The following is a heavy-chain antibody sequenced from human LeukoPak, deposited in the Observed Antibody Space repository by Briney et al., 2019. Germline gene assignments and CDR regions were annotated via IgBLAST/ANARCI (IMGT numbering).Heavy chain of an antibody. CDR1: GFTFSSYW. Sequence: GGSLRLSCAASGFTFSSYWMSWVRQAPGKGLEWVANIKQDGSEKYYVDSVKGRFTISRDNAKNSLYLQMNSLRGEDTAVYYCAREDYDYVWGSYRYVGTDYWGQGTLVTVSS. J-gene: IGHJ4*02. V-gene: IGHV3-7*03. CDR2: IKQDGSEK. CDR3: AREDYDYVWGSYRYVGTDY. D-gene: IGHD3-16*02.